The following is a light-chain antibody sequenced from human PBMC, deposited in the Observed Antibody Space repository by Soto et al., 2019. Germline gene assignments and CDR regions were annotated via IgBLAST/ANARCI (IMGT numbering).Light chain of an antibody. V-gene: IGKV3-15*01. CDR1: QTISND. J-gene: IGKJ4*01. CDR3: QQKNKWPPVT. CDR2: GAS. Sequence: EVVMTQSPATVSVSPGEGVTLSCRASQTISNDLAWYQQKPGQAPRLLIYGASTRDTGVPARFSGGGSGTAFTLTISSLLSEDFAVNYCQQKNKWPPVTFGGGTQVEIK.